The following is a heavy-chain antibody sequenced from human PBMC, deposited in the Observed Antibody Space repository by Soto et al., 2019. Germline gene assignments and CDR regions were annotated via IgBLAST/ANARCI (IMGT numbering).Heavy chain of an antibody. CDR1: GDSVSGNSAA. J-gene: IGHJ4*02. CDR3: AREFSYYGSSDSYLLY. D-gene: IGHD3-16*01. V-gene: IGHV6-1*01. CDR2: TYYRSRWYN. Sequence: SQTLSLTCAISGDSVSGNSAAWNWIRQSPSRGLEWLGRTYYRSRWYNDYAVSVKSRITVTPDTSKNQFSLHLNSVTPEDTAVYYCAREFSYYGSSDSYLLYRGQGPFGIGSS.